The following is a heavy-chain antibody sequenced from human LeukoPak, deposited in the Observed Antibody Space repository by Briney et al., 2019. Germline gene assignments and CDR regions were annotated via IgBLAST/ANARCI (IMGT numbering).Heavy chain of an antibody. D-gene: IGHD1-26*01. V-gene: IGHV3-48*03. CDR3: ARRRYSGSSQHFDY. J-gene: IGHJ4*02. CDR2: IGSSGSTV. Sequence: GGSLRLSCAASGFTFSAYEMNWVRQAPGKGLEWVSYIGSSGSTVYYADSVKGRFTISRDNAKNSLYLQMNSLRAEDTAVYYCARRRYSGSSQHFDYWGQGTLVTVSS. CDR1: GFTFSAYE.